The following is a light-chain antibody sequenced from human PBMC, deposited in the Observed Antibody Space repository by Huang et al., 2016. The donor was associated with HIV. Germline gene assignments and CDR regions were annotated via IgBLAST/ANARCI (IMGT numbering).Light chain of an antibody. Sequence: EIVMTQSPATLSVSPGERATLSGRASQSISTNLAWDQQKPGQAPRLLIYGASTRATGVPARFSGSGSGTEFTLTISSLQSEDFAFYYCQQYNNWPLFGGGTKVEIK. V-gene: IGKV3-15*01. CDR3: QQYNNWPL. J-gene: IGKJ4*01. CDR2: GAS. CDR1: QSISTN.